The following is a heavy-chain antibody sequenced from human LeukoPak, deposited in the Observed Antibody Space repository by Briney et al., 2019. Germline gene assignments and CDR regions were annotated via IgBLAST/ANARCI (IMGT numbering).Heavy chain of an antibody. Sequence: PGGSLRLSCAGSGFTFSHYSMNWVRQAPGKGLEWVASFGSDLSFTSYADSVKGRFTISRDNAESSLHLHMHSLRAEDTAVYYCARDQSLYYYDSSGYSEFDYWGQGTLVTVSS. CDR3: ARDQSLYYYDSSGYSEFDY. V-gene: IGHV3-21*06. D-gene: IGHD3-22*01. CDR1: GFTFSHYS. CDR2: FGSDLSFT. J-gene: IGHJ4*02.